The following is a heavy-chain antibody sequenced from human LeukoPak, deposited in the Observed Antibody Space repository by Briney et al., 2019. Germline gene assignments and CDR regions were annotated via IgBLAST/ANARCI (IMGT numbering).Heavy chain of an antibody. D-gene: IGHD6-13*01. Sequence: GGSLRLSCAASGFTFSKYAMTWVRQAPGKGLEWVSVISGSGENTDYADSVKGRFTISRDNSKNTLFLQMNSLRADDTAVYFCAKDQKSIAATGYDYWGQGTLVTVSS. CDR1: GFTFSKYA. J-gene: IGHJ4*02. V-gene: IGHV3-23*01. CDR3: AKDQKSIAATGYDY. CDR2: ISGSGENT.